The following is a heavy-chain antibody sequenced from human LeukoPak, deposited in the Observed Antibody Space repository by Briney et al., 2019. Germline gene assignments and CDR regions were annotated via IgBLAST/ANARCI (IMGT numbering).Heavy chain of an antibody. CDR1: GFNFNDYA. Sequence: GRSLRLSCAASGFNFNDYAMHWVRQVPGKGLEWVSGINWNSDSIGYADSVKGRFTTSRDNAKNSLYLQMNSLRAEDTAFYYCAINGGGDSGYGNFGYWGQGTLVTVSS. D-gene: IGHD5-12*01. J-gene: IGHJ4*02. CDR3: AINGGGDSGYGNFGY. CDR2: INWNSDSI. V-gene: IGHV3-9*01.